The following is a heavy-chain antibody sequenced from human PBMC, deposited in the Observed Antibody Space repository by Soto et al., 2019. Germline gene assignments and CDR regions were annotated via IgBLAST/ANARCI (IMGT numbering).Heavy chain of an antibody. CDR1: IYTFTGSG. J-gene: IGHJ6*02. D-gene: IGHD6-6*01. CDR2: INPSDGST. Sequence: ASVKVSGKAYIYTFTGSGINWVRQAPGQGLEWMGIINPSDGSTSYAQKLQGRVTMTRDTSTSTVYMELSSLRSEDTAVYYCARDNLDSSSYGMDVWGQGTTVTVSS. V-gene: IGHV1-46*01. CDR3: ARDNLDSSSYGMDV.